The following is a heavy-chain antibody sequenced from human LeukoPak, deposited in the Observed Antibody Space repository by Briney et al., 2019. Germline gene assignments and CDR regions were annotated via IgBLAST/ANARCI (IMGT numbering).Heavy chain of an antibody. CDR2: ISAYNGNT. CDR1: GYTFTSYG. D-gene: IGHD3-22*01. J-gene: IGHJ4*02. Sequence: ASVKVSRKASGYTFTSYGISWVRQAPGQGLEWMGWISAYNGNTNYAQELQGRVTMTTDTSTSTAYMELRSLRSDDTAVYYCARERTPNYYDSSGYLDYWGQGTLVTVSS. V-gene: IGHV1-18*01. CDR3: ARERTPNYYDSSGYLDY.